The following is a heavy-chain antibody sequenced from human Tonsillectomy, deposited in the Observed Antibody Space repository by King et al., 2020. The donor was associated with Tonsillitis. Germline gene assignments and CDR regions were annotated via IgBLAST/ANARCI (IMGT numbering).Heavy chain of an antibody. CDR2: IQRDGSER. CDR3: ARDGNRGGGHDY. CDR1: GFTLSNYW. D-gene: IGHD2-21*01. Sequence: VQLVESGGGLVQPGGSLTLSCVASGFTLSNYWMNWVRQAPGKGLEWVAKIQRDGSERYYVDAVKGRFTISRDNADNSLYLRMNSLRAEDTAVYYCARDGNRGGGHDYWGQGTLVTVSS. J-gene: IGHJ4*02. V-gene: IGHV3-7*01.